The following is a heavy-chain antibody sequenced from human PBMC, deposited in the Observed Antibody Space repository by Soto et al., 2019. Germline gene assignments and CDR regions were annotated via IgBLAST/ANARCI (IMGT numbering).Heavy chain of an antibody. V-gene: IGHV5-51*01. CDR2: IYPGDSDT. CDR1: GYISTKYW. Sequence: PGESLKISCKGSGYISTKYWIAWVRQMPGKGLEWMGIIYPGDSDTRYSPSFQGQITISADKSINTAYLQWSSLKASDTATYYCARLGDSSGYMDYWGQGILVTVSS. D-gene: IGHD3-22*01. J-gene: IGHJ4*02. CDR3: ARLGDSSGYMDY.